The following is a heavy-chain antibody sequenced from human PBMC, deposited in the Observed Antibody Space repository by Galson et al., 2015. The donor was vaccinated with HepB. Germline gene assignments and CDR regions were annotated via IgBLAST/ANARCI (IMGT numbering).Heavy chain of an antibody. J-gene: IGHJ4*02. Sequence: SLRLSCAGSGFIFRNAWLSWVRQAPGKGLEWVGRIRKKNDGGTADYAAPVKGRFIISRDDSKNTMYLQMNSLKTDDTGMYYCTVGIAAADDWGQGTLVSVSS. CDR3: TVGIAAADD. D-gene: IGHD6-13*01. CDR1: GFIFRNAW. V-gene: IGHV3-15*01. CDR2: IRKKNDGGTA.